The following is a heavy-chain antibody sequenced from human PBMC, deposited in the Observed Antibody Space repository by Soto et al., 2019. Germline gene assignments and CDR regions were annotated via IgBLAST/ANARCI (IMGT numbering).Heavy chain of an antibody. J-gene: IGHJ4*02. CDR1: GLIFSNYW. Sequence: EVQLVESGGDLVQPGGSLRLSCAVSGLIFSNYWMNWVRQAPGKGLVWVSRINSDGSSTDYADSVKGRFTISRDNAKNTLYLQMNSLRAEDTAVYYCARGWRIVAAASVDWGQGTLVTVSS. CDR3: ARGWRIVAAASVD. CDR2: INSDGSST. V-gene: IGHV3-74*01. D-gene: IGHD6-25*01.